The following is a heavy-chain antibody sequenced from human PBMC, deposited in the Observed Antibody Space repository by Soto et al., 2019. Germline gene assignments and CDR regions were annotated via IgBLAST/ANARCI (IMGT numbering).Heavy chain of an antibody. Sequence: SVKVSCKASEGTFSSYAISWVRQAPGQGLEWMGGIIPIFGTANYAQKFQGRVTITADESTSTAYMELSSLRSEDTAVYYCARASGAGGLDYWGQGTLVTVSS. CDR2: IIPIFGTA. CDR3: ARASGAGGLDY. V-gene: IGHV1-69*13. J-gene: IGHJ4*02. CDR1: EGTFSSYA. D-gene: IGHD5-12*01.